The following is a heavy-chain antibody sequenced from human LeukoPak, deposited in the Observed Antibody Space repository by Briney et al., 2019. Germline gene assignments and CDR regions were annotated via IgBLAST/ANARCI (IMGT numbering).Heavy chain of an antibody. V-gene: IGHV3-23*01. CDR2: IRGIGGST. CDR3: AKGYYDYVWGSYYFDY. D-gene: IGHD3-16*01. CDR1: GFTFSSYG. Sequence: GGSLRLSCAAAGFTFSSYGMSWVRQAPGNVREWVSAIRGIGGSTYYTDYVKGRFTISRDNSRDTLYLQMNSLRAEDTAVYYCAKGYYDYVWGSYYFDYWGQGTLVTVSS. J-gene: IGHJ4*02.